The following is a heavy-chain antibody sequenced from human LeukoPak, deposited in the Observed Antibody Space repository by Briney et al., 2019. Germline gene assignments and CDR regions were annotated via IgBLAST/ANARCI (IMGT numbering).Heavy chain of an antibody. CDR3: ARLAYSSGWYVGAMDY. D-gene: IGHD6-19*01. CDR2: SYPGDSDT. CDR1: GYRFTSYW. J-gene: IGHJ4*02. Sequence: GESLKISFKASGYRFTSYWIAWVRPMPGKGLEGMGISYPGDSDTRYSPSFQGQVTISADKSISAAYLQWSGLRASDSAMYYCARLAYSSGWYVGAMDYWGQGTLVTVSS. V-gene: IGHV5-51*01.